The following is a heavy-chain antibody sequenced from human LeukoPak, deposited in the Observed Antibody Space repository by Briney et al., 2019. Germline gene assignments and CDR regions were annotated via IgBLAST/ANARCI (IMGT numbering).Heavy chain of an antibody. V-gene: IGHV1-2*02. D-gene: IGHD3-22*01. CDR1: GYTFTGYY. CDR3: ARGPYYYDSSGYYQSRFDY. CDR2: INPNSGGT. J-gene: IGHJ4*02. Sequence: ASVKVSCKASGYTFTGYYMHWVRQASGQGLEWMGWINPNSGGTNYAQKFQGRVTMTRDTSISTAYMELSRLRSDDTAVYYCARGPYYYDSSGYYQSRFDYWGQGTLVTVSS.